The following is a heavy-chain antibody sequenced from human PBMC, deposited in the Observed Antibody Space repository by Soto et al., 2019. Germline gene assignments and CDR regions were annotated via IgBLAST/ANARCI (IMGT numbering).Heavy chain of an antibody. CDR3: ATRYQLLLG. V-gene: IGHV3-23*01. D-gene: IGHD2-2*01. Sequence: GGSLRLSCAASGFTFSNYAMSWVRQAPGKGLEWLSAITDSGGGTYYADSVKGRFTISRDNSKNTLYPQMNSLRADDTAVYYCATRYQLLLGWGQGTLVTVS. CDR1: GFTFSNYA. CDR2: ITDSGGGT. J-gene: IGHJ4*02.